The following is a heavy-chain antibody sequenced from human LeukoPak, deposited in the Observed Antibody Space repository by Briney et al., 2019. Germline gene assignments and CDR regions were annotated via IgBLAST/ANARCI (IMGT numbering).Heavy chain of an antibody. CDR3: ARAKGPIVGATLDY. J-gene: IGHJ4*02. CDR2: INWNGGST. D-gene: IGHD1-26*01. Sequence: GGSLRLSCAASGFTFDDYGMSWVRQAPGKGLEWVSGINWNGGSTGYADSVKGRFTISRDNAKSSLYLQMNSLRAEDTALYYCARAKGPIVGATLDYWGQGTLVTVSS. V-gene: IGHV3-20*04. CDR1: GFTFDDYG.